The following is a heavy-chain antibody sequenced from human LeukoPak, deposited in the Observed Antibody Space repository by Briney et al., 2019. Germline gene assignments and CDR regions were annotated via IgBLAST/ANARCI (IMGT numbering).Heavy chain of an antibody. Sequence: EASETLSLTCTVSGGSISSYYWSWIRQPPGKGLEWIGYIYYSGSTNYNPSLKSRVTISVDTSKNQFSLKLSSVTAADTAVYYCARQSTDFWRSVPKRYFDYWGQGTLVTVSS. CDR3: ARQSTDFWRSVPKRYFDY. D-gene: IGHD3-3*01. V-gene: IGHV4-59*01. CDR1: GGSISSYY. J-gene: IGHJ4*02. CDR2: IYYSGST.